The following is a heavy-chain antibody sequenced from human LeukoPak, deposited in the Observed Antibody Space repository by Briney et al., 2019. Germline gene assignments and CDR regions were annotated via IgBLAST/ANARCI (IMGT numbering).Heavy chain of an antibody. J-gene: IGHJ6*03. Sequence: GGSLRLSCAASGFTFSSYGMHWVRQAPGKGLEWVAVISYDGSNKYYADSVKGRFTISRDNSKNTLYPQMNSLRAEDTAVYYCAKSGSPFLYYYYYYMDVWGKGTTVTVSS. CDR3: AKSGSPFLYYYYYYMDV. CDR2: ISYDGSNK. CDR1: GFTFSSYG. V-gene: IGHV3-30*18. D-gene: IGHD3-3*01.